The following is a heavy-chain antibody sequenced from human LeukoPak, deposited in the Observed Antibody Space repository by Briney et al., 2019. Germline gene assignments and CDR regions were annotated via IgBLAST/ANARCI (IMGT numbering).Heavy chain of an antibody. CDR1: GGPIRRYY. V-gene: IGHV4-59*08. Sequence: PSEALSLTCAVSGGPIRRYYWSWIRQAPGKGVEWIGYIYDSGSTNYNASLKSRVTISVYTSKNQFSLKVSFVTAADTAVYYCARHRFVGYTHGLFDYWGQGTLVTVSS. J-gene: IGHJ4*02. D-gene: IGHD5-18*01. CDR2: IYDSGST. CDR3: ARHRFVGYTHGLFDY.